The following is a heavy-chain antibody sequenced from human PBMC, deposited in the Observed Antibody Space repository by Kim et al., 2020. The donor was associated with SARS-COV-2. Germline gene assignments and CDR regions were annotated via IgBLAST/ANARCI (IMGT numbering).Heavy chain of an antibody. D-gene: IGHD2-21*02. J-gene: IGHJ4*02. Sequence: LQGRVTMTTDTSTSTAYMELRSLRSDDTAVYYCARDVNIVVVTAKLPFDYWGQGTLVTVSS. V-gene: IGHV1-18*01. CDR3: ARDVNIVVVTAKLPFDY.